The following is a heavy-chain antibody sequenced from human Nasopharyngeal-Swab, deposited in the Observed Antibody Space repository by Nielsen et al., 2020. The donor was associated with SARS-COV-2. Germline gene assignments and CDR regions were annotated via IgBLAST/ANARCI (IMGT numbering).Heavy chain of an antibody. V-gene: IGHV3-43*01. CDR1: GFIFDDYT. D-gene: IGHD6-19*01. CDR3: AKDYSSGWSGWFDP. Sequence: GGSLRLSCAASGFIFDDYTMYWVRKAPGKGLEGVSLINWDGSTTYYADSVKGRFTISRDNSKNSLYLQMNRLRTEDTALYYCAKDYSSGWSGWFDPWGQGTLVTVSS. J-gene: IGHJ5*02. CDR2: INWDGSTT.